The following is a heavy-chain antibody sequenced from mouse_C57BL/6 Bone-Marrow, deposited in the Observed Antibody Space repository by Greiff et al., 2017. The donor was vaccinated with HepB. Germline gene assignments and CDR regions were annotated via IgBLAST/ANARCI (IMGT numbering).Heavy chain of an antibody. D-gene: IGHD1-1*01. CDR1: GFTFSSYA. J-gene: IGHJ4*01. CDR3: ARDYYYGSTCYYAMDY. CDR2: ISDGGSYT. Sequence: EVKLVESGGGLVKPGGSLKLSCAASGFTFSSYAMSWVRQTPEKRLEWVATISDGGSYTYYPDNVKGRFTISRDNAKNNLYLQMSHLKSEDTAMYYCARDYYYGSTCYYAMDYWGQGTSVTVSS. V-gene: IGHV5-4*01.